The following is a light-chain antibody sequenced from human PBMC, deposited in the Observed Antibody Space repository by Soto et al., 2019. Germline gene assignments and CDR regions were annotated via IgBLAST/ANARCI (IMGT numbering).Light chain of an antibody. V-gene: IGKV3-15*01. CDR3: QQYNKWPPVT. CDR1: QSVSSN. J-gene: IGKJ5*01. CDR2: GAS. Sequence: EIVMTQSPATLSVSPGERATLSCRASQSVSSNLAWYQQKPGQAPRLLLYGASTRATGIPARFSGSGSGTEFTLTISSLQSEDFAVYYCQQYNKWPPVTFGQGTRLEIK.